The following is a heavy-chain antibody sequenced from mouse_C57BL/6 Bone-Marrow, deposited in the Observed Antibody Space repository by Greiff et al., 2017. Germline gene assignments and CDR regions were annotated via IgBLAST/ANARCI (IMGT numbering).Heavy chain of an antibody. Sequence: VQLQQPGAELVKPGASVKMSCKASGYTFTSYWITWVKQRPGHGLEWIGDIYPGSGSTNYNEKFKSKATLTVDTSSSTAYMQLSSLTSEDSAVYYCARPNYSIYWYFDVWGTGATVTGSS. CDR3: ARPNYSIYWYFDV. D-gene: IGHD2-5*01. CDR1: GYTFTSYW. J-gene: IGHJ1*03. CDR2: IYPGSGST. V-gene: IGHV1-55*01.